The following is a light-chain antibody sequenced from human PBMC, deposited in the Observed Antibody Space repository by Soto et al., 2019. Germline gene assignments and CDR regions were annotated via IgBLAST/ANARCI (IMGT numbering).Light chain of an antibody. CDR3: QQYSSSSLT. CDR2: GAS. V-gene: IGKV3-20*01. J-gene: IGKJ4*01. Sequence: EIVLTQSPGTLSLSPGERATLSCRASQSVSSSYLAWYKQKPGPAPRLLIYGASSRATGIPDRFSGSGSGTDFTLTISRLDPEDCVLYYCQQYSSSSLTFGGGTKVEIK. CDR1: QSVSSSY.